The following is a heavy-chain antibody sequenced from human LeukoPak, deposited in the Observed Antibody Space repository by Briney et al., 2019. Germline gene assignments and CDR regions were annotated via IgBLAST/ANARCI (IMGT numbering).Heavy chain of an antibody. V-gene: IGHV3-7*01. D-gene: IGHD3-22*01. CDR2: IKQDGSEK. Sequence: PGRSLRLSCAASGFTFNSYGMQWVRQAPGKGLEWVANIKQDGSEKYYVDSVKGRFTISRDNAKNSLYLQMNSLRAEDTAVYYCARVYGVRGDSSGPAGYWGQGTLVTVSS. CDR1: GFTFNSYG. CDR3: ARVYGVRGDSSGPAGY. J-gene: IGHJ4*02.